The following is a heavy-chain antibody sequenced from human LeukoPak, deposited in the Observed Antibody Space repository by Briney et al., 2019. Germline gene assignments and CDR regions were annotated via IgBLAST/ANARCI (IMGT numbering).Heavy chain of an antibody. V-gene: IGHV3-7*01. J-gene: IGHJ4*02. CDR3: ARLGPVTKDHYCDY. Sequence: GGSLRLSCAASGFSFTTYWMGWVRQAPGKGLEWVANINQDESSQYSVDAVRGRFTISRDNAKNSLNLQMNSLRGEDTAVYFCARLGPVTKDHYCDYWGQGTLVTVSS. CDR1: GFSFTTYW. CDR2: INQDESSQ. D-gene: IGHD4-17*01.